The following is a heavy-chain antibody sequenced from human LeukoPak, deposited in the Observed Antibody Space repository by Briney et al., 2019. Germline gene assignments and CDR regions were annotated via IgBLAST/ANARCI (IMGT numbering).Heavy chain of an antibody. CDR1: GFTFSDYY. V-gene: IGHV3-11*01. J-gene: IGHJ4*02. CDR2: ISSSGSTI. D-gene: IGHD2-21*02. CDR3: ARATSNIVVVTAILDY. Sequence: GGYLRRYCAASGFTFSDYYMSWIRQAPGKGLEWVSYISSSGSTIYYADSVKGRFTISRDNAKNSLYLQMNSLRAEDTALYYCARATSNIVVVTAILDYWGQGTLVTVSS.